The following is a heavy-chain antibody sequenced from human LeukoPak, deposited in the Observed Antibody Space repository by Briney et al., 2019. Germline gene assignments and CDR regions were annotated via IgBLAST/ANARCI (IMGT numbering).Heavy chain of an antibody. CDR2: ISRSSDYT. CDR1: GFTFSDYH. J-gene: IGHJ2*01. V-gene: IGHV3-11*06. Sequence: PGGSLRLSCAASGFTFSDYHMSWIRQAPGKGLEWVSYISRSSDYTNYVDSVKGRFTISRDNAKNSLYLQMNSLKAEDTAVYYCARDEVNCSGGTCYRYWYFDLWGRGTLVTVSS. CDR3: ARDEVNCSGGTCYRYWYFDL. D-gene: IGHD2-15*01.